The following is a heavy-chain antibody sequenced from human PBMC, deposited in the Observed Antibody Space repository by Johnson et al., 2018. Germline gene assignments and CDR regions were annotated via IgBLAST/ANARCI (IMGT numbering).Heavy chain of an antibody. Sequence: VQLVQSGGGLVQPGGSLRLSCAASGFTFSSYWMSWVRQAPGKGMEWVANIKQDGSENYYVDSVQGRFAISRAHAKNSLYLQMNSPSAEDTVVYDCARTPGDYDYVWGSERYKDYGMDVWGQGTTVTVSS. CDR2: IKQDGSEN. CDR1: GFTFSSYW. CDR3: ARTPGDYDYVWGSERYKDYGMDV. D-gene: IGHD3-16*02. V-gene: IGHV3-7*01. J-gene: IGHJ6*02.